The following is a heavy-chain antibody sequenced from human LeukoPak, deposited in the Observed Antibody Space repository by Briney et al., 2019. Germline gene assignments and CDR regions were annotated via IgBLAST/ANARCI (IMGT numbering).Heavy chain of an antibody. D-gene: IGHD1-1*01. CDR2: VSGGRGST. J-gene: IGHJ4*02. Sequence: RGSLRLSCVTSGFTFNSYGMSWVRQAPGKGLEWVAAVSGGRGSTHYADSVTGRFTISRDSSRNTLYLQMNSLRADDTAVYYCARTPSTYPDFDYWGQGTLVTVSS. CDR3: ARTPSTYPDFDY. CDR1: GFTFNSYG. V-gene: IGHV3-23*01.